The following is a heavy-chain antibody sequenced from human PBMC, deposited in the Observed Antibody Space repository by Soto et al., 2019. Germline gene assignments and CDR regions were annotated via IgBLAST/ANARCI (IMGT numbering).Heavy chain of an antibody. CDR1: GGSISSDY. CDR2: IYYSGST. Sequence: SETLSLTCTVSGGSISSDYWSWIRQPPGNGLEWIGHIYYSGSTNYNPSLESRVTISVDTSKNQFSLKLSSVTAADTAVYYCARCWLYCSGGSCFFFVKSTRTSDYGMDVWGQGTTVTVSS. V-gene: IGHV4-59*12. D-gene: IGHD2-15*01. J-gene: IGHJ6*02. CDR3: ARCWLYCSGGSCFFFVKSTRTSDYGMDV.